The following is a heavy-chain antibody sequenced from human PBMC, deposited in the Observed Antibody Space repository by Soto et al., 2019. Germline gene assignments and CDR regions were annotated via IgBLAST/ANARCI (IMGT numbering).Heavy chain of an antibody. J-gene: IGHJ4*02. CDR2: IYSSGTT. V-gene: IGHV4-59*01. Sequence: SETLSLTCAVSGDSISNYYWSWIRQPPEKGLEWIGYIYSSGTTNYNPSLKSRVTISVDTSKNQFSLNLSSVTAADTAVYYCARQLFGSWYYFGYWGQGTLVTVSS. D-gene: IGHD3-3*01. CDR1: GDSISNYY. CDR3: ARQLFGSWYYFGY.